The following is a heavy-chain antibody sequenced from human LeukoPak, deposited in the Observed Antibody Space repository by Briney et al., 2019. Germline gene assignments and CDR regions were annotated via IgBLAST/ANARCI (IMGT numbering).Heavy chain of an antibody. CDR3: ARVTVTYYYDSSGYVRFDP. D-gene: IGHD3-22*01. CDR1: GGSISSYY. CDR2: IYYSGST. J-gene: IGHJ5*02. V-gene: IGHV4-59*01. Sequence: SETLSLTCTVSGGSISSYYWSWIRQPPGKGLEWIGYIYYSGSTNYNPSLKSRVTISVDTSKNQFSLKLSSATAADTAVYHCARVTVTYYYDSSGYVRFDPWGQGTLVTVSS.